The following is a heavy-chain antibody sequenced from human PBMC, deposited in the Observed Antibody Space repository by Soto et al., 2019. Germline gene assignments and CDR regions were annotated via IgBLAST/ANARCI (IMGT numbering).Heavy chain of an antibody. Sequence: SETLSLTCAVYGGSFSGYYWSWNRQPPGKGLEWIGEINHSGSTNYNPSLKSRVTISVDTSKNQFSLKLSSVTAADTAVYYCARDLEDYYGSGAPDYWGQGTLVTVSS. CDR1: GGSFSGYY. D-gene: IGHD3-10*01. J-gene: IGHJ4*02. CDR3: ARDLEDYYGSGAPDY. CDR2: INHSGST. V-gene: IGHV4-34*01.